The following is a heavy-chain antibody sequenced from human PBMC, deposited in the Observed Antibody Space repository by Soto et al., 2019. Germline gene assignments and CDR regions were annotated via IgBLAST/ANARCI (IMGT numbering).Heavy chain of an antibody. CDR3: AHSPLRYFDWLPYNWFDP. Sequence: QITLKESGPTLVKPTQTLTLTCTFSGFSLSTNAVGVGWIRQPPGKALEWLAVIYWDDDKRYSPSLKSRLTIMKDXXKXQXXLTMTTMDPVDTATYYCAHSPLRYFDWLPYNWFDPRGQGTLVTVSS. CDR2: IYWDDDK. D-gene: IGHD3-9*01. V-gene: IGHV2-5*02. CDR1: GFSLSTNAVG. J-gene: IGHJ5*02.